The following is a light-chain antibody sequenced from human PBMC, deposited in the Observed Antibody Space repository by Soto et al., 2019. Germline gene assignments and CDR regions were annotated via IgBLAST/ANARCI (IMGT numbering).Light chain of an antibody. CDR3: TSYAGSDNVI. CDR1: SSDVGGHNY. V-gene: IGLV2-8*01. CDR2: EVI. J-gene: IGLJ2*01. Sequence: QSALTQPPSASGSPGQSVTISCTGTSSDVGGHNYVSWYQQHPGKAPKLLIYEVIQRPSGVPDRFSGSKSGNTASLTVSGVQAEYEADYCCTSYAGSDNVIFGGGTKLTVL.